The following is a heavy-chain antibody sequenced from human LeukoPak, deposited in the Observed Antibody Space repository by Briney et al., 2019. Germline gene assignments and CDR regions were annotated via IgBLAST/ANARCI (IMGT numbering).Heavy chain of an antibody. D-gene: IGHD4/OR15-4a*01. V-gene: IGHV4-59*01. CDR3: ARDRLYGAYYYGMDV. Sequence: SETLSLTCTVSGGSISSYYWSWIRQPPGKGLEWIGYIYYSGSTNYNPSLKSRVTISVDTSKNQFSLKLSSVTAADTAVYYCARDRLYGAYYYGMDVWGQGTTVTVSS. J-gene: IGHJ6*02. CDR2: IYYSGST. CDR1: GGSISSYY.